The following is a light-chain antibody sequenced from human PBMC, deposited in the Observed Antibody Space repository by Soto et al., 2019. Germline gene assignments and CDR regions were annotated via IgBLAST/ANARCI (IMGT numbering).Light chain of an antibody. Sequence: EMVLTQSPGTLSLSPGERATLSCRASQSVTSSYLAWYQQKPGQAPRLVIHGASTRASGIPDRFSGSGSGTDFTLTISRLEPEYFAEYYCQQYGRSTMYSFGKGTKLEIK. CDR1: QSVTSSY. CDR3: QQYGRSTMYS. V-gene: IGKV3-20*01. CDR2: GAS. J-gene: IGKJ2*01.